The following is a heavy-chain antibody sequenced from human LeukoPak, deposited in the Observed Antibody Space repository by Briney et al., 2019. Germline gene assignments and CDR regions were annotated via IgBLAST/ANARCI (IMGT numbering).Heavy chain of an antibody. CDR1: GFAFSSYS. CDR3: AKDSRRGLRYFDWPLTPFDY. V-gene: IGHV3-30*18. D-gene: IGHD3-9*01. J-gene: IGHJ4*02. CDR2: ISYDGSKK. Sequence: PGGSLRLSCVASGFAFSSYSMNWVRHAPGKGLESVAVISYDGSKKYYADSVKGRFTISRDNSKNTLYVQMNSLRTEDTAVYYCAKDSRRGLRYFDWPLTPFDYWGQGTLVTVSS.